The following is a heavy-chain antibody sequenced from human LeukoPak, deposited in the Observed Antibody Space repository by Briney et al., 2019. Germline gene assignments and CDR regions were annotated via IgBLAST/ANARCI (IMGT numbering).Heavy chain of an antibody. V-gene: IGHV4-59*01. CDR3: ARERYDFWSGYPGWFDP. D-gene: IGHD3-3*01. Sequence: SETLSLTCTVSGGSISSYYWSWIRQPPGKGLEWIGYTYYSGSTNYNPSLKSRVTISVDTSKNQFSLKLSSVTAADTAVYYCARERYDFWSGYPGWFDPWGQGTLVTVSS. CDR2: TYYSGST. J-gene: IGHJ5*02. CDR1: GGSISSYY.